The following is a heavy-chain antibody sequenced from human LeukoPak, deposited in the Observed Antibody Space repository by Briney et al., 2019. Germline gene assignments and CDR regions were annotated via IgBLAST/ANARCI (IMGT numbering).Heavy chain of an antibody. CDR1: GGSFSGYY. V-gene: IGHV4-34*01. D-gene: IGHD6-19*01. CDR2: INHSGST. Sequence: PSETLSLTCAVYGGSFSGYYWSWIRQPPGKGLEWIGEINHSGSTNYNPSLKSRVTISVDTSKNQFSLKLSSVTAADTAVYYCARVAAVAGTRNFDYWGQGTLVTVSS. CDR3: ARVAAVAGTRNFDY. J-gene: IGHJ4*02.